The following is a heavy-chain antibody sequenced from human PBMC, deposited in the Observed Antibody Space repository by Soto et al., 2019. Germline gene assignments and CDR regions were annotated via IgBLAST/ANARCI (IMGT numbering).Heavy chain of an antibody. CDR2: ISAYNGNT. CDR1: GYTFTVYG. Sequence: QVQLVQSGAEVKKPGASVKVSCKASGYTFTVYGISWVRQAPGQGLEWMGWISAYNGNTNYAQKLQGRVTMTTNTSTSTAYMELRGLRSDDTAVYYCARDGARDDTLTGFEYWGQGTLVTVSS. D-gene: IGHD3-9*01. CDR3: ARDGARDDTLTGFEY. V-gene: IGHV1-18*01. J-gene: IGHJ4*02.